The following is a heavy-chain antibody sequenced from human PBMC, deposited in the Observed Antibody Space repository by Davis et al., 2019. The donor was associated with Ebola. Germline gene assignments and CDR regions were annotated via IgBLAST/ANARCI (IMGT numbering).Heavy chain of an antibody. CDR3: AREYYDFWSGYYYYYYYYMDV. CDR1: GFTFSSYW. V-gene: IGHV3-7*03. J-gene: IGHJ6*03. Sequence: GESLKISCAASGFTFSSYWMSWVRQAPGKGLEWVANIKQDGSEKYYVDSVKGRFTISRDNAKNSLYLQINSLRAEDTAVYYCAREYYDFWSGYYYYYYYYMDVWGKGTTVTVSS. D-gene: IGHD3-3*01. CDR2: IKQDGSEK.